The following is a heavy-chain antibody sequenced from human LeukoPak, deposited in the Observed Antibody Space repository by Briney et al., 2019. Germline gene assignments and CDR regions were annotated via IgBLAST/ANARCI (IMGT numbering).Heavy chain of an antibody. CDR1: GYTFTSYG. CDR2: ISAYNGNT. CDR3: ARDPYSSPLDY. D-gene: IGHD6-13*01. Sequence: ASVTVSFTASGYTFTSYGISWVRQAPGQGLERMGWISAYNGNTNYSQKLQGRGSMTTDTSTSTAYMELRSLRSDDTAVYYCARDPYSSPLDYWGQGTLVTVSS. V-gene: IGHV1-18*01. J-gene: IGHJ4*02.